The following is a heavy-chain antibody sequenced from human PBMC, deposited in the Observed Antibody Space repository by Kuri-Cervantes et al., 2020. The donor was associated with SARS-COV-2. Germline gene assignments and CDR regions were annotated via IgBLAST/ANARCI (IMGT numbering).Heavy chain of an antibody. J-gene: IGHJ3*02. D-gene: IGHD2-21*01. CDR2: ITYTGNT. CDR3: ARASGPVEGAFDI. V-gene: IGHV4-59*01. Sequence: GSLRLSCTVPGGPIIGSWWTWVRQPPGKGPEWIGYITYTGNTNYNSSLESRVSISLDTSGDQFSLKLSSVTAADTAVYYCARASGPVEGAFDIWGQGTLVTVSS. CDR1: GGPIIGSW.